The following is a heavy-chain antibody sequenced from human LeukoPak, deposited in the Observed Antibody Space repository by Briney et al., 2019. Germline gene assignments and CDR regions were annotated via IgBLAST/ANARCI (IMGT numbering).Heavy chain of an antibody. CDR1: GGSISSYY. Sequence: PSETLSLTCTVSGGSISSYYWSWLRQPAGKGLEWIGRIYTSGSTNYNPSLKSRVTMSVDTSKNQFSLKLSSVTAADTAVYYCARDPTYSSSWDWFDPWGQGTLVTVSS. D-gene: IGHD6-13*01. J-gene: IGHJ5*02. V-gene: IGHV4-4*07. CDR3: ARDPTYSSSWDWFDP. CDR2: IYTSGST.